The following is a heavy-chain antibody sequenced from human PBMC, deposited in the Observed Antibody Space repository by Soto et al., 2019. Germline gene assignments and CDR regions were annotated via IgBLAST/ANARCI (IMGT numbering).Heavy chain of an antibody. J-gene: IGHJ6*02. CDR2: IDPSDSNT. V-gene: IGHV5-10-1*04. CDR3: VRPRGPYYYYYGVDV. CDR1: GYSFTSYW. Sequence: HGESLKISCKGSGYSFTSYWISWVRQMPGKGLEWMGRIDPSDSNTRYSPSFQGQVTISADKSISSAYLQWSSLKASDTAMYSCVRPRGPYYYYYGVDVWGQGTTVTVSS. D-gene: IGHD6-25*01.